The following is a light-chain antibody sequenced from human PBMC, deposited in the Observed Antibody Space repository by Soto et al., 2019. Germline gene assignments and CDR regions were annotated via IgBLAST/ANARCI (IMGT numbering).Light chain of an antibody. Sequence: EIVLTQSPGTLSLSPGERATLSCRASQSVSSNYLAWYQQKPGQAPRLLIYGASSRATGIPDRFSGSGSGIHFTLTISRLEPEDFAVYYCQQYDSSPWTFGQGTKVEIK. CDR1: QSVSSNY. J-gene: IGKJ1*01. CDR2: GAS. V-gene: IGKV3-20*01. CDR3: QQYDSSPWT.